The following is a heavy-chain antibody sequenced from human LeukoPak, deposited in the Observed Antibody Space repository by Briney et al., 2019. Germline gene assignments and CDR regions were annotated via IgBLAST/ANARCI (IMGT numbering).Heavy chain of an antibody. V-gene: IGHV4-4*07. Sequence: PSETLSLTCTVSGGSISSYYWSWIRQPAGKGLEWIGRIYTSGSTNYNPSLKSRVTISVDTSKNQSSMKLSSVTAADTAVYYCARDRYSDWLLPGEGDFDIWGQGTMVTVSS. CDR1: GGSISSYY. CDR2: IYTSGST. J-gene: IGHJ3*02. D-gene: IGHD3-9*01. CDR3: ARDRYSDWLLPGEGDFDI.